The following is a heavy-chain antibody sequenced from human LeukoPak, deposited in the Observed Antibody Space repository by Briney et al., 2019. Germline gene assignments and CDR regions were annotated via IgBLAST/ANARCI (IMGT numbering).Heavy chain of an antibody. CDR1: GYTFTSYG. V-gene: IGHV1-18*01. CDR2: ISAYNGNT. CDR3: ARDSDYYGSGSQQGYFDY. Sequence: GASVKISFKASGYTFTSYGISWVRQAPGQGLDWMGWISAYNGNTNYSQKLKGRVTMTTDTSTSTPYLELRRLRSDEPAVYYCARDSDYYGSGSQQGYFDYWGQGTLVTVSS. J-gene: IGHJ4*02. D-gene: IGHD3-10*01.